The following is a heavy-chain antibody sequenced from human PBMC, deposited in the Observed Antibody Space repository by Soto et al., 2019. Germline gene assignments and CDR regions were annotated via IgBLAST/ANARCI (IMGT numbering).Heavy chain of an antibody. V-gene: IGHV5-51*01. CDR3: ARGAPYSGSYVDY. Sequence: PXESLKISWKGSGYSFASWWLGWVRHMPGKGLEWMGIIYPGDSDTRYSPSFQGQVTISADKSISTAYLQWSSLKASDTAMYYCARGAPYSGSYVDYWGQGTLVTVSS. J-gene: IGHJ4*02. D-gene: IGHD1-26*01. CDR2: IYPGDSDT. CDR1: GYSFASWW.